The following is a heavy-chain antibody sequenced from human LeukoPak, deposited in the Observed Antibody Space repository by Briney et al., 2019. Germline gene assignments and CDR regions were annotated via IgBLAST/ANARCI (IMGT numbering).Heavy chain of an antibody. D-gene: IGHD2-2*01. Sequence: WETLSLTCTVSGDSISSSSYYWDWIRQPPGKGLEWIGSIYYSGTTYYSPSLKSRATISVDTSKNHFSLKLSSVTAADTAVYYCARHSVIVPAASRYFDLWGRGTLLTVSS. J-gene: IGHJ2*01. CDR1: GDSISSSSYY. CDR2: IYYSGTT. V-gene: IGHV4-39*01. CDR3: ARHSVIVPAASRYFDL.